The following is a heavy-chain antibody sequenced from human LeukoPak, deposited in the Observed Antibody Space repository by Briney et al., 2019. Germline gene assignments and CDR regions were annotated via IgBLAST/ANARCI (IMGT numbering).Heavy chain of an antibody. J-gene: IGHJ6*04. CDR3: ARGHIGMDV. V-gene: IGHV3-7*01. Sequence: SGGSLRLSCAVSGFTFSSWWMTWVRQAPGKGLEWVANIKQDGSEKNYVDSVKGRFTISRDNAKNSLDLQMNRLGAEDTAVYYCARGHIGMDVWGKGTTVTVSS. CDR2: IKQDGSEK. CDR1: GFTFSSWW. D-gene: IGHD5-12*01.